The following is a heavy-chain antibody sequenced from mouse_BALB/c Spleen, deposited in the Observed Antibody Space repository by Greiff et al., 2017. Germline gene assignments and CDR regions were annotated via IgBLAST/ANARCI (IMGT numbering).Heavy chain of an antibody. J-gene: IGHJ4*01. Sequence: QVQLQQSGPDLVAPSQSLSITCTVSGFSLTSYGVNWVRQPPGKGLEWLVVIWSDGSTTYNSALKSRLSISKDNSKSQVFLKMNSLQTDDTAMYYCARDYGSTSMDYWGQGTSVTVSS. D-gene: IGHD1-1*01. CDR1: GFSLTSYG. V-gene: IGHV2-6-2*01. CDR3: ARDYGSTSMDY. CDR2: IWSDGST.